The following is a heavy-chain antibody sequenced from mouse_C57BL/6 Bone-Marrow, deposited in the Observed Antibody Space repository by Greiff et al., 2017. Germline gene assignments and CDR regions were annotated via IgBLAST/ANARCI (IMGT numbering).Heavy chain of an antibody. D-gene: IGHD2-3*01. CDR2: IDPEIGDT. V-gene: IGHV14-4*01. J-gene: IGHJ2*01. CDR3: SSFDGNYFDL. CDR1: GFNIKDDY. Sequence: VHVKQSGAELVRPGASVKLSCTASGFNIKDDYIHWVKQRPEQGLEWIGWIDPEIGDTEYASKFQGKATITSDTSSNTAYLQLSSLTSEDTAVYYCSSFDGNYFDLWGQGTPLTVAS.